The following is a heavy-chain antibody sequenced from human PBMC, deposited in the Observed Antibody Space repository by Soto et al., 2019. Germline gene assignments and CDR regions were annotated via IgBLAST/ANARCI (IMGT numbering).Heavy chain of an antibody. Sequence: QVQLQESGPGLVKSSETLSLTCAVSGYSISSDYYWGLVRQPPGKGLEWVGSISHSASTYYNPSLKIRVTISVDTSKNQFSLKLSSVTAADTAVYYWAREGSCTSGSCYLPFDYWGPGTLVTVSS. CDR1: GYSISSDYY. J-gene: IGHJ4*02. CDR3: AREGSCTSGSCYLPFDY. D-gene: IGHD2-15*01. V-gene: IGHV4-38-2*02. CDR2: ISHSAST.